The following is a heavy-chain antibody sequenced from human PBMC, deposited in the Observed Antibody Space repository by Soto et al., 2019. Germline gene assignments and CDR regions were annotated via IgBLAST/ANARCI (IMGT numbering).Heavy chain of an antibody. Sequence: GSGPTLVNPTQTLTLTCTFSGFSLSTSGVGVGWIRQPPGKALEWLALIYWNDDKRYSPSLKSRLTITKDTSKNQVVLTMTNMDPVDTATYYCAQSRTHIAAAGTNFDYWGQGTLVTVSS. D-gene: IGHD6-13*01. CDR3: AQSRTHIAAAGTNFDY. CDR2: IYWNDDK. V-gene: IGHV2-5*01. CDR1: GFSLSTSGVG. J-gene: IGHJ4*02.